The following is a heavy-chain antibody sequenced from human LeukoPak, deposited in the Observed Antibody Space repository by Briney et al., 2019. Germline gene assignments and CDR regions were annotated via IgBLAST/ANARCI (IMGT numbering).Heavy chain of an antibody. V-gene: IGHV1-69*04. CDR1: GGTFSSYA. Sequence: ASVKVSCKASGGTFSSYAISWVRQAPGQGLEWMGRIIPILGIANYAQKFQGRVTITADKSTSTAYMELSSLRSEDTAVYYCARDLLDGCSSTSCYTKGWFDPWGQGTQVTVSS. CDR2: IIPILGIA. J-gene: IGHJ5*02. CDR3: ARDLLDGCSSTSCYTKGWFDP. D-gene: IGHD2-2*02.